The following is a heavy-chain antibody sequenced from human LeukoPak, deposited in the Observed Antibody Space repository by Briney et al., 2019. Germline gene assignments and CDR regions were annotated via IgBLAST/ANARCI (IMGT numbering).Heavy chain of an antibody. V-gene: IGHV1-18*01. D-gene: IGHD2-21*02. CDR2: ISAYNGNT. Sequence: ASVKVSCKASGYTFTSYGISCVRQAPGQGLEWMGWISAYNGNTNYAQKLQGRVTMTTDTSTSTAYMELRSLRSDDTAVYYCATDKGAYCGGDCYSGAPDYWGQGTLVTVSS. CDR3: ATDKGAYCGGDCYSGAPDY. J-gene: IGHJ4*02. CDR1: GYTFTSYG.